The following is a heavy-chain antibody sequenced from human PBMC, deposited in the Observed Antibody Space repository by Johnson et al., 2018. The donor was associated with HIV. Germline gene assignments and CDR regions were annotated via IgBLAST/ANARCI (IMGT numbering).Heavy chain of an antibody. CDR1: GFTFSDYY. CDR2: ISSSGSTI. J-gene: IGHJ3*02. D-gene: IGHD3-22*01. V-gene: IGHV3-11*04. CDR3: ATPPNHYYDSSAYAFDI. Sequence: QVQLVESGGGLVQPGGSLRLSCAASGFTFSDYYMSWIRQAPGKGLEWVSYISSSGSTIYYAYSVKGRFTISRDNAKDSLYLQMNSRRAEDTAVYYCATPPNHYYDSSAYAFDIWGQGTMVTVSS.